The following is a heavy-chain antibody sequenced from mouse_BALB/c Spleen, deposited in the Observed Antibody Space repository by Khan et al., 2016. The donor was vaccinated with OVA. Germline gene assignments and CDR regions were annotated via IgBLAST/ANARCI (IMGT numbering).Heavy chain of an antibody. D-gene: IGHD2-14*01. CDR1: GYTFTSNT. V-gene: IGHV1-4*01. Sequence: QIQLVQSGAELARPGASVKMSCKASGYTFTSNTMHWVKQRPGQGLEWIGYINPGSSYTNYNQKFKDKATLTADKSSSTAYMQLSSLTFEDSAVYYCARRTTGYAMDYWGQGTSVTVSS. J-gene: IGHJ4*01. CDR2: INPGSSYT. CDR3: ARRTTGYAMDY.